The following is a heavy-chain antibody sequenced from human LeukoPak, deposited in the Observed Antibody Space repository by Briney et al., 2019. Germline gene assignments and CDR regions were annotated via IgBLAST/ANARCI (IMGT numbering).Heavy chain of an antibody. D-gene: IGHD6-19*01. CDR3: ARQGPIAVVGGVDY. CDR2: IYSGGST. CDR1: GFTVSSNY. Sequence: QPGGSLRLSCAASGFTVSSNYMSWVRQAPGKGLEWVSVIYSGGSTYYADSVKGRFTISRDNSKNTLYLQMNSLRAEDTAVYYCARQGPIAVVGGVDYWGQETLVTVSS. J-gene: IGHJ4*02. V-gene: IGHV3-66*04.